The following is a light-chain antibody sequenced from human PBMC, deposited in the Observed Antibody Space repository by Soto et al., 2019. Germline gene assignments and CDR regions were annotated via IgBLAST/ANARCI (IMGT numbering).Light chain of an antibody. J-gene: IGLJ1*01. CDR3: QSYDSSLFYV. V-gene: IGLV1-40*01. CDR2: GNS. CDR1: SSNIGAGYD. Sequence: QSVLTQPPSVSGAPGQRVTISCTGSSSNIGAGYDVHWYRQLPGTAPKLLIYGNSNRPSGVPDRFSDSKSGTSASLAITGLQAEDEADYYCQSYDSSLFYVFGTGTKLTVL.